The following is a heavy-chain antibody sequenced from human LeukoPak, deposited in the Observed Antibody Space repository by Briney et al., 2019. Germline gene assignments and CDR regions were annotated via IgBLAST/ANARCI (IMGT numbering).Heavy chain of an antibody. J-gene: IGHJ4*02. CDR3: TTDRGVTVATIYLGAYY. Sequence: TGGSLRLSCAASGFTFSSYEMNWVRQAPGKGLEWVSYISSSSGDTFYADSVKGRFTISRDNAKNSLYLQMNSLKTEDTAVYYCTTDRGVTVATIYLGAYYWGQGTLVTVSS. CDR1: GFTFSSYE. D-gene: IGHD5-12*01. CDR2: ISSSSGDT. V-gene: IGHV3-48*01.